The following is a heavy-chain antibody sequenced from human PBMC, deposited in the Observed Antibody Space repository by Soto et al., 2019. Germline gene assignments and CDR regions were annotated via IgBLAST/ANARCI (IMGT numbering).Heavy chain of an antibody. V-gene: IGHV3-33*01. CDR1: GFTFSSYG. D-gene: IGHD6-13*01. Sequence: QVQLVESGGGVVQPGRSLRLSCAASGFTFSSYGMHWVRQAPGKGLEWVAVIWYDGSNKYYADSVKGRFTISRDNSKNTLYLQMNSLRAEDTAVYYCAREPSSLSKQQLVMGLDYWGQGTLVTVSS. J-gene: IGHJ4*02. CDR3: AREPSSLSKQQLVMGLDY. CDR2: IWYDGSNK.